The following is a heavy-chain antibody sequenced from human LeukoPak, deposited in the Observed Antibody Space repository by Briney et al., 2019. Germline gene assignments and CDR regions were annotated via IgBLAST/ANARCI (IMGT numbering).Heavy chain of an antibody. D-gene: IGHD1-26*01. CDR1: GGSISSYY. J-gene: IGHJ4*02. V-gene: IGHV4-59*01. Sequence: PSETLSLTCTVSGGSISSYYWSWIRQPPGKGLEWIGYIYYSGSTNYNPSLKSRVTISVDTSKNQSSLKLSPVTAADTAVYYCARDTVGADYWGQGTLVTVSS. CDR2: IYYSGST. CDR3: ARDTVGADY.